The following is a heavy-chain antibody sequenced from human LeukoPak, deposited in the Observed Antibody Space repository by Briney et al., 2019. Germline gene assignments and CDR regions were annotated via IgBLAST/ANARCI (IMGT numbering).Heavy chain of an antibody. V-gene: IGHV3-11*01. CDR2: ISSSGSTI. D-gene: IGHD3-3*01. Sequence: GGSLRLSCAASGFTFSDYYMSWIRQAPGKGLEWVSYISSSGSTIYYADSVKGRFTISRDNAKNSLYLQMNSLRAEDTVVYYCARYAFWSGPAYYFDYWGQGTLVTVSS. CDR3: ARYAFWSGPAYYFDY. J-gene: IGHJ4*02. CDR1: GFTFSDYY.